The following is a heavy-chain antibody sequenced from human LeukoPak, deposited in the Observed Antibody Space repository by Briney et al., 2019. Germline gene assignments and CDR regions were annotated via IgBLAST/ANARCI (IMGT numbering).Heavy chain of an antibody. Sequence: GESLKISCKGSGYTFTGYYMHWVRQAPGQGLEWMGWINPNSGGTNYAQKFQGRVTMTRDTSISTAYMELSRLRSDDTAVYYCARAQVLMVYASPGYWGQGTLVTVSS. CDR2: INPNSGGT. J-gene: IGHJ4*02. V-gene: IGHV1-2*02. D-gene: IGHD2-8*01. CDR1: GYTFTGYY. CDR3: ARAQVLMVYASPGY.